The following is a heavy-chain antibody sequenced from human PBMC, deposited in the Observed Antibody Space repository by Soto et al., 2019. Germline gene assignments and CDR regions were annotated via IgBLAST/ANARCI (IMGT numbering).Heavy chain of an antibody. CDR3: ATSLTGVDFEY. V-gene: IGHV1-18*04. Sequence: QVPLVQSGAEVKKPGASVKVSCKASGYPFTTYGISWVRQAPGQGLEWMGWINVYNGNRNYAQKLQGRVTMTTDTSTSTAYMELRSLRSDDTAVYYCATSLTGVDFEYWGQGTLVTVSS. J-gene: IGHJ4*02. CDR1: GYPFTTYG. CDR2: INVYNGNR. D-gene: IGHD7-27*01.